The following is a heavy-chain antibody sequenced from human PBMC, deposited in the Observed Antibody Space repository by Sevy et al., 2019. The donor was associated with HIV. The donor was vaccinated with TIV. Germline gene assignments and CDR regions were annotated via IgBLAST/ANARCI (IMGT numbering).Heavy chain of an antibody. V-gene: IGHV3-33*01. Sequence: GGSLRLSCAASGFTFSSYGMHWVRQAPGKGLEWVAVIWYDGSNKYYADSVKGRFTISRDNSKNTLYLQMNSRSAEETAVYYCARDGYSGSYLADPWGQGTLVTVSS. CDR1: GFTFSSYG. CDR2: IWYDGSNK. CDR3: ARDGYSGSYLADP. J-gene: IGHJ5*02. D-gene: IGHD1-26*01.